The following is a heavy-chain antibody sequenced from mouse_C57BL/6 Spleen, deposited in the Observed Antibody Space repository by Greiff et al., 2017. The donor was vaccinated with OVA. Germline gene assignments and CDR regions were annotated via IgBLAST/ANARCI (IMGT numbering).Heavy chain of an antibody. D-gene: IGHD2-3*01. V-gene: IGHV1-22*01. CDR3: ARDGYYPYSFDY. CDR1: GYTFTDYN. CDR2: INPNNGGT. J-gene: IGHJ2*01. Sequence: VQLQQSGPELVKPGASVKMSCKASGYTFTDYNMHWVKQSHGKSLEWIGYINPNNGGTSYNQKFKGKATLTVNKSSSTAYMELRSLTSEDSAVYYCARDGYYPYSFDYWGQGTTLTVSS.